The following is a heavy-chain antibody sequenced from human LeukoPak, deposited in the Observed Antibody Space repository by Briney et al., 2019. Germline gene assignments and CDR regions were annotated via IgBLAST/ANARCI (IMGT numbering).Heavy chain of an antibody. V-gene: IGHV3-11*04. CDR2: ISSSGSTI. J-gene: IGHJ4*02. CDR3: AILFLDYDFWSGYRQDFDY. Sequence: PGGSLRLSCAASGFTFSDYYMSWIRQAPGKGLEWVSYISSSGSTIYYADSVKGRFTISRGNAKNSLYLQMNSLRAEDTAVYYCAILFLDYDFWSGYRQDFDYWGQGTLVTVSS. CDR1: GFTFSDYY. D-gene: IGHD3-3*01.